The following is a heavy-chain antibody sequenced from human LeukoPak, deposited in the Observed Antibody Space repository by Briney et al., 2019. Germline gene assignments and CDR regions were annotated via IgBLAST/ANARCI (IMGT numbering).Heavy chain of an antibody. CDR3: ARHTDYADNFDY. D-gene: IGHD4-17*01. J-gene: IGHJ4*02. CDR2: IYPGDSDT. Sequence: PGESLKISCQASGYTFTTYWIGWVRQMPGKGLEWMGIIYPGDSDTRYSPSFQGQVTISADKSISTAYLQWSSLKASDTAMYYCARHTDYADNFDYWGQGTLVTVSS. CDR1: GYTFTTYW. V-gene: IGHV5-51*01.